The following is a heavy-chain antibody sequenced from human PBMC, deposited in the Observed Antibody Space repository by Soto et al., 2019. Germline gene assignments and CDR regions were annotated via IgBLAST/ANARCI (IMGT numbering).Heavy chain of an antibody. V-gene: IGHV1-18*01. CDR2: VSAYNRNT. Sequence: QVQLVQSGAEVKKPGASVKVSCKASGYSFTNYGITWVRQAPGQGLEWMGWVSAYNRNTNYAQKFQDRLKMAADTSTNTAYMELRSLRSDDTAVYFCARERQGAPLPYWGQGTLVTVSS. CDR3: ARERQGAPLPY. D-gene: IGHD3-16*01. CDR1: GYSFTNYG. J-gene: IGHJ4*02.